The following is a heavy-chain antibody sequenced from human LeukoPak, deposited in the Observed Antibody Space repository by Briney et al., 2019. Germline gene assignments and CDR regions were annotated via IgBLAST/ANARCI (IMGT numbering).Heavy chain of an antibody. J-gene: IGHJ4*02. CDR2: IYTSGST. V-gene: IGHV4-61*02. CDR3: ARDGGTRDYYDSSGPSGLADY. CDR1: GGSISSGSYY. Sequence: SETLSLTYTVSGGSISSGSYYWSWIRQPAGKGLEWIGRIYTSGSTNYNPSLKSRVTMSVDTSKNQFSLKLSSVTAADTAVYYCARDGGTRDYYDSSGPSGLADYWGQGTLVTVSS. D-gene: IGHD3-22*01.